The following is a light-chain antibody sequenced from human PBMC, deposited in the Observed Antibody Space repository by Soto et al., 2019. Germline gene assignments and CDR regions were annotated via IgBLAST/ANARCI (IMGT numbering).Light chain of an antibody. CDR3: GLYIGSGICV. CDR1: SGSVSTSYY. Sequence: QAVVTQEPSFSVSPGGTVTLTCGLSSGSVSTSYYPSWYQQTPGQAPRTLIYSTNTRSSGVPDRFSGSILGNKAALTITGAQADDESDYYCGLYIGSGICVFGGGTKLTVL. CDR2: STN. V-gene: IGLV8-61*01. J-gene: IGLJ2*01.